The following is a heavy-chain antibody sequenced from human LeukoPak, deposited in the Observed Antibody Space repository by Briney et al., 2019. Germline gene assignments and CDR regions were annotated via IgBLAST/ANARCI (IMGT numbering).Heavy chain of an antibody. Sequence: ASVKVSCKASGYTFTSYGISWVRQAPGQGLEWMGWISAYNGNTNYAQKLQGRVTMTTDTSTSTAYMELRSLRSDDTAVYYCAGTYYDFWSGYYPSNYFDYWGQGTLVTVSS. CDR3: AGTYYDFWSGYYPSNYFDY. CDR1: GYTFTSYG. D-gene: IGHD3-3*01. CDR2: ISAYNGNT. J-gene: IGHJ4*02. V-gene: IGHV1-18*01.